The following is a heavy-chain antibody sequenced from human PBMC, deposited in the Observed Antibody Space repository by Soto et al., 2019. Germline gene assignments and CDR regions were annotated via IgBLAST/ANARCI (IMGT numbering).Heavy chain of an antibody. CDR3: AKDQKGYSSSWTPLYYYYYYMDV. CDR2: ISYDGSNK. Sequence: GGSLRLSCAASGFTFSSYGMHWVRQAPGKGLEWVAVISYDGSNKYYADSVKGRFTISRDNSKNTLYLQMNSLRAEETAVYYCAKDQKGYSSSWTPLYYYYYYMDVWGKGTTVTVSS. D-gene: IGHD6-13*01. V-gene: IGHV3-30*18. CDR1: GFTFSSYG. J-gene: IGHJ6*03.